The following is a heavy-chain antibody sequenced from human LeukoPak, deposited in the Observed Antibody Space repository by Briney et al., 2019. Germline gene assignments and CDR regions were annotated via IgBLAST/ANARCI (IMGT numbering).Heavy chain of an antibody. J-gene: IGHJ5*02. V-gene: IGHV4-59*01. CDR3: ARALSSGWPHMFDP. Sequence: SETLSLTCTVSGGSISSYYWCWIRQPPGKGLEWIGFIYYSGSVNYNPSLRSRVTMSVDTSKNQFSLKVSSVTAADTAVYYCARALSSGWPHMFDPWGQGTLVTVPS. CDR1: GGSISSYY. CDR2: IYYSGSV. D-gene: IGHD6-19*01.